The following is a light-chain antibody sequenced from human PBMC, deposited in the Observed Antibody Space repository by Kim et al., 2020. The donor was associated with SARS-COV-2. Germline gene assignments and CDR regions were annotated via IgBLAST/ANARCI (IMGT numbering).Light chain of an antibody. CDR1: QSLRGTY. J-gene: IGKJ1*01. V-gene: IGKV3-20*01. CDR3: QQYDSSSRWT. CDR2: DAS. Sequence: TGERAILSCQASQSLRGTYLGRYQQTPGQAPRLLIYDASSRSTGIPDRFSGSGSGTDFTLTINRLEPEDFAVYYCQQYDSSSRWTFGQGTKVDIK.